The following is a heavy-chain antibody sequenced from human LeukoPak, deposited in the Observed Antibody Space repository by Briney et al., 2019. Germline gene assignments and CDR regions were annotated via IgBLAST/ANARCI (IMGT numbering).Heavy chain of an antibody. CDR1: GGSVSSGSYY. CDR2: IYNSGST. J-gene: IGHJ3*02. Sequence: PSETLSLTCTVSGGSVSSGSYYWSWIRQPPGKGLEWIGSIYNSGSTYYNPSLKSRVTISVDTTRNQFSLKLSSVTAADTAFYYCARHSPYSSSWYPSPPSAFDIWGQGTVVTVSA. CDR3: ARHSPYSSSWYPSPPSAFDI. V-gene: IGHV4-39*01. D-gene: IGHD6-13*01.